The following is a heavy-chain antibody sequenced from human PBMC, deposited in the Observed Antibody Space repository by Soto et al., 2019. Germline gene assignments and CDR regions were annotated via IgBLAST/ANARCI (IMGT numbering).Heavy chain of an antibody. CDR2: INHSGST. Sequence: PSETLSLTCAVYGGSFSGYYCSWIRQPPGKGLEWIGEINHSGSTNYNPSLKSRVTISVDTSKNQFSLKLSSVNAADTAVYYCARSQIQDIVVVPAAPRRVNKWFDPWGQGTLITVSS. V-gene: IGHV4-34*01. CDR1: GGSFSGYY. J-gene: IGHJ5*02. D-gene: IGHD2-2*01. CDR3: ARSQIQDIVVVPAAPRRVNKWFDP.